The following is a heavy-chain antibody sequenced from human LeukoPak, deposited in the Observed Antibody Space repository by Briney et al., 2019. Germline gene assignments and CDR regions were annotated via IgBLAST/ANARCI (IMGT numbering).Heavy chain of an antibody. J-gene: IGHJ4*02. Sequence: PGGSLRLSCSASGFIFSSYAMHWVRQAPGKRLEYVSAMSVITGRTFYADSVEGRFTISRDNSGNTLYLQMTSLRPEDTAVYYYVKPARGSGIQYGFDSWGQGTLVTVSS. CDR3: VKPARGSGIQYGFDS. V-gene: IGHV3-64D*06. D-gene: IGHD3-10*01. CDR2: MSVITGRT. CDR1: GFIFSSYA.